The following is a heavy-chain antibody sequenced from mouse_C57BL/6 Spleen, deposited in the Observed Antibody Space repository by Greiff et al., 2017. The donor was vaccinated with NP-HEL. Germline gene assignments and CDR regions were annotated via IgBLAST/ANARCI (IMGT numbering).Heavy chain of an antibody. J-gene: IGHJ4*01. CDR1: GYTFTSYW. CDR2: IHPNSGSP. CDR3: ARVAEYYGSSYYAMDY. V-gene: IGHV1-64*01. D-gene: IGHD1-1*01. Sequence: QVQLQQPGAELVKPGASVQLSCTASGYTFTSYWMHWVKQRPGPGLEWIGMIHPNSGSPNYNEKFKSKATLTVDKSSSTAYMQLSSLTSEDSAVEYGARVAEYYGSSYYAMDYWGQGTSGTVSA.